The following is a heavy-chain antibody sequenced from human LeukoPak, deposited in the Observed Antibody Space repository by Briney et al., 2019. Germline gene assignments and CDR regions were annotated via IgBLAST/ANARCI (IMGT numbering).Heavy chain of an antibody. V-gene: IGHV3-23*01. CDR1: GFTFRSYA. CDR2: ISGSGGHT. D-gene: IGHD2-2*01. J-gene: IGHJ4*02. Sequence: PGGSLRLSCAASGFTFRSYAMSWVRQAPGKGLEWVSGISGSGGHTYYADSVKGRFTISRDNSKNTLYLQMNSLRAEDTAVYYSAKAKFGVVVPAAIIEYWGQGTLVTVSS. CDR3: AKAKFGVVVPAAIIEY.